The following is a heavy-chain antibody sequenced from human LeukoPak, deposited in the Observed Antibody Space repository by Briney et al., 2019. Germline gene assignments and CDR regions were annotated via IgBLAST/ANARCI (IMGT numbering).Heavy chain of an antibody. CDR1: GGSISSSSYY. J-gene: IGHJ6*03. CDR3: ARIQPDLGYYYYYYMDV. D-gene: IGHD5-18*01. V-gene: IGHV4-39*01. CDR2: TYYSGST. Sequence: SETLSLTCTVSGGSISSSSYYWGWIRQPPGKGLEWIGSTYYSGSTYYNPSLKSRVTISVDTSKNQFSLKLSSVTAADTAVYYCARIQPDLGYYYYYYMDVWGKGTTVTISS.